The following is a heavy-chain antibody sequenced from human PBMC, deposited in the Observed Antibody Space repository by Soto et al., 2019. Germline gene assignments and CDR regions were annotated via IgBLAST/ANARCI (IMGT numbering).Heavy chain of an antibody. J-gene: IGHJ6*02. V-gene: IGHV4-61*01. CDR3: ARGITRWYQGRYYYSMDV. CDR2: IYYSGST. D-gene: IGHD6-13*01. CDR1: GGSVSSGSYY. Sequence: QVQLQESGPGLVKPSETLSLTCTVSGGSVSSGSYYWGWIRQPPGKGLEWIGYIYYSGSTNYNPSLKSRVPTTVDTSKNQFSLKLSSVLATDTAVYYCARGITRWYQGRYYYSMDVWGQGTRVTVSS.